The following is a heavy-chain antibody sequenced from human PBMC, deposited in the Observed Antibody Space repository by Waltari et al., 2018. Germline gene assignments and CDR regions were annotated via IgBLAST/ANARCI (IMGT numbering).Heavy chain of an antibody. CDR1: GGSFNAYY. D-gene: IGHD6-19*01. CDR3: ARGRGAVAGTGNNWFDP. V-gene: IGHV4-34*01. J-gene: IGHJ5*02. CDR2: INHSGST. Sequence: QVQLQQWGAGLLKPSETLSLTCAVFGGSFNAYYWGWIRQPPGKGLEWIGEINHSGSTNYNPSLKSRVTVSVDTSKNQFSLELRSVTAADTAVYYCARGRGAVAGTGNNWFDPWGQGTLVTVSS.